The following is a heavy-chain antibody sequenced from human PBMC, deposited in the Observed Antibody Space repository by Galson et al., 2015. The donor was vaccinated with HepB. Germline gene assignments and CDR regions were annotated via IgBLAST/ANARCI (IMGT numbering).Heavy chain of an antibody. Sequence: SVKVSCKASGATFSSYAISWVRQAPGQGLEWMGGIIPFFGTVNYSQKFQGRIMITADESTSTAYMELTSLTSEDTAVYYCARPNYGVPPTGGYSYYYMDVWVKGTTVTVSS. CDR2: IIPFFGTV. CDR1: GATFSSYA. J-gene: IGHJ6*03. D-gene: IGHD2-8*01. CDR3: ARPNYGVPPTGGYSYYYMDV. V-gene: IGHV1-69*13.